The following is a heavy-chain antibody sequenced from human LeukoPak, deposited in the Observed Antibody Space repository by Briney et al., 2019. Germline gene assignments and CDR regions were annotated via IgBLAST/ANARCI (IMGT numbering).Heavy chain of an antibody. CDR2: IYYSGST. V-gene: IGHV4-59*01. Sequence: PSETLSLTCTVSGGSISSYYWSWIRQPPGKGLEWIGYIYYSGSTNYNPSLKSRVTISVDTSKNQFSLKLSSVTAADTAVYYCARWTYYDSSGYDLYYFDYWGQGTLVTVSS. J-gene: IGHJ4*02. D-gene: IGHD3-22*01. CDR1: GGSISSYY. CDR3: ARWTYYDSSGYDLYYFDY.